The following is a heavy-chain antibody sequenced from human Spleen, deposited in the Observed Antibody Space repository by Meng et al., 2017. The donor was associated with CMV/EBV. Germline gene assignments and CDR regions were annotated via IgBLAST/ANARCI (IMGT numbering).Heavy chain of an antibody. CDR3: ARMEYDFDY. CDR1: GYTFTNYE. J-gene: IGHJ4*02. D-gene: IGHD1-1*01. CDR2: MNPDSGNA. V-gene: IGHV1-8*01. Sequence: QVQLVQSGAEVKKPGASVKVSCKASGYTFTNYEINWVRQATGQGLEWMGWMNPDSGNAVYAQKFQGRITMTSNTSINTAYMELSGLRSEDTAVYYCARMEYDFDYWGQGTLVTVSS.